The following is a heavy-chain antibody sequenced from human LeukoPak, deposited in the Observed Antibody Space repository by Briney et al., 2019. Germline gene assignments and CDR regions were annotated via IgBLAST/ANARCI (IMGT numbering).Heavy chain of an antibody. D-gene: IGHD2-8*01. J-gene: IGHJ3*02. Sequence: GGSLRLSCAASGFTFSSYAMHWVRQAPGKGLEWVAVISYDGSNKYYADSVKGRFTISRDNSKNTLYLQMNSLRAEDTAAYYCARVEVSGAFDIWGQGTMVTVSS. CDR1: GFTFSSYA. V-gene: IGHV3-30-3*01. CDR2: ISYDGSNK. CDR3: ARVEVSGAFDI.